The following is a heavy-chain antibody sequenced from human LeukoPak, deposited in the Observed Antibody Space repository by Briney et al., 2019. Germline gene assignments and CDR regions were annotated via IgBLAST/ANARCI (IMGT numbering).Heavy chain of an antibody. CDR1: GYSISSGYY. CDR3: ARLPYPYDSSGSPPLDY. CDR2: IYHSGST. Sequence: PSETLSLTCAVSGYSISSGYYWGWIRPPPGKGLEWIGSIYHSGSTYYNPSLKSRVTISVDTSKNQFSLKLSSVTAADTAVYYCARLPYPYDSSGSPPLDYWGQGTLVTVSS. D-gene: IGHD3-22*01. V-gene: IGHV4-38-2*01. J-gene: IGHJ4*02.